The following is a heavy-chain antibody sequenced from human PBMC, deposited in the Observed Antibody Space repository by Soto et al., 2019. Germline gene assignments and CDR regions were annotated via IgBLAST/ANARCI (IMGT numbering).Heavy chain of an antibody. CDR3: ATPSYCSSTSCYAFDY. CDR2: IYYSGST. CDR1: GGSISSSSYY. Sequence: QLQLQESGPGLVKPSETLSLTCTVSGGSISSSSYYWGWIRQPPGKGLEWIGSIYYSGSTYYNPSLKSRVTISVDTSKNQFSLKLSSVTAADTAVYYCATPSYCSSTSCYAFDYWGQGTLVTVSS. J-gene: IGHJ4*02. V-gene: IGHV4-39*01. D-gene: IGHD2-2*01.